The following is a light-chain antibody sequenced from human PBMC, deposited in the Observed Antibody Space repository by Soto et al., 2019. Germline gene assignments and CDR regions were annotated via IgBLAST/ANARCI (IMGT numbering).Light chain of an antibody. J-gene: IGLJ3*02. CDR2: DDS. Sequence: SYELTQSPSVSVAPGQTASITCGGNNIASKSVHWYQQRPGQAPVLVVHDDSDRPSGIPERFSGSSSGTTVTLIISGVQAEDEADYYCQSADSSVTVMFGGGTKVTVL. V-gene: IGLV3-21*02. CDR3: QSADSSVTVM. CDR1: NIASKS.